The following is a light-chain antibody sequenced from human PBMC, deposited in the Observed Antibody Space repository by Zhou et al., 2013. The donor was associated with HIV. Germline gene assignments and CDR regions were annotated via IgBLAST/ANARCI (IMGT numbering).Light chain of an antibody. V-gene: IGLV2-8*01. J-gene: IGLJ2*01. CDR2: EVN. CDR3: GSYAGSSRWI. CDR1: SSDVGGYNY. Sequence: QSALTQPPSASGTPGQSVTISCTGTSSDVGGYNYVAWYQLHPGKVPKIMIYEVNKRPSGVPDRFSGSKPGNTASLTVSGLQAEDEAEYYCGSYAGSSRWIFGGGTKLTVL.